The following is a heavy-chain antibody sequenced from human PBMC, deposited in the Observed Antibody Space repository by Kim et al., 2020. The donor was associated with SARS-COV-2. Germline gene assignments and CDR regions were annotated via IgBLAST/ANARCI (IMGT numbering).Heavy chain of an antibody. J-gene: IGHJ4*02. CDR3: AHKTIAVAGPYFDY. CDR2: IYWDDDK. Sequence: SGPTLVKPTQTLTLTCTFSGFSLSTSGVGVGWIRPPPGKALEWLALIYWDDDKRYSTSLKSRLTITKDTSKNQVVLTMTNMDPVDTATYYCAHKTIAVAGPYFDYWGQGTLVTVSS. CDR1: GFSLSTSGVG. V-gene: IGHV2-5*02. D-gene: IGHD6-19*01.